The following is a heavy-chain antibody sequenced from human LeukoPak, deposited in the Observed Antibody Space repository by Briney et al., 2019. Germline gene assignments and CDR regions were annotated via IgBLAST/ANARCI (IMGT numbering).Heavy chain of an antibody. J-gene: IGHJ5*01. V-gene: IGHV3-7*01. CDR2: IKQDGSEK. CDR3: AKEGAYPIVTYDS. Sequence: GGSLRLSCAASGFTFSNYWMNWVRQAPGKGLEWVANIKQDGSEKYFVDSVKGRFTISRDNAKNSLYLQMNSLRAEDTAVYYCAKEGAYPIVTYDSWGQGTLVTVSP. CDR1: GFTFSNYW. D-gene: IGHD4-11*01.